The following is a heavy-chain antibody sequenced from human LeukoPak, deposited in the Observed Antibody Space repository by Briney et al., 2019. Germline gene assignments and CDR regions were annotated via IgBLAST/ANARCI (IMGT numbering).Heavy chain of an antibody. V-gene: IGHV3-23*01. Sequence: GESLRLSCAASGITFSNYDMNWVRQAPGKGLEWVSAITRSSGSTYYTDSVKGRFIISRDNSKNTLFLQMNSLRAEDTAVYYCAKVEMSSVQAPFDYWGQGTLVTVSS. CDR3: AKVEMSSVQAPFDY. D-gene: IGHD5-24*01. CDR1: GITFSNYD. CDR2: ITRSSGST. J-gene: IGHJ4*02.